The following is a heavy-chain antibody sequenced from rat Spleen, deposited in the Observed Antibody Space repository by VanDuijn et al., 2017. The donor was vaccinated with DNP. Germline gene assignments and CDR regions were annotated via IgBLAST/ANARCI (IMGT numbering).Heavy chain of an antibody. CDR1: GFTFSDYY. CDR2: ITNAGSST. Sequence: EVQLVESGGGLVQPGRSLRLSCAASGFTFSDYYMAWVRQAPKKGLEWVASITNAGSSTYFGDSVKGRFTISRDNAKSTLYLQMNSLRSEDMATYYCARPNYYAGSYPHYWGQGVMVTVSS. D-gene: IGHD1-12*02. V-gene: IGHV5-22*01. J-gene: IGHJ2*01. CDR3: ARPNYYAGSYPHY.